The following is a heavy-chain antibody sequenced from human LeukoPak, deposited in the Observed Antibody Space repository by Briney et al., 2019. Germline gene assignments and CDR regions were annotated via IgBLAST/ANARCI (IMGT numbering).Heavy chain of an antibody. D-gene: IGHD3-10*01. V-gene: IGHV3-11*06. CDR2: ISSRSSYT. Sequence: GGSLRLSCAASGFAFSDYYMSWIRQAPGKGLEWVSYISSRSSYTKYADSVRGRFTISRDNAENSLYLQMSSLRDEDTAVYYCARAPMVRGVITSFDQWGQGTLVTVSS. CDR3: ARAPMVRGVITSFDQ. J-gene: IGHJ4*02. CDR1: GFAFSDYY.